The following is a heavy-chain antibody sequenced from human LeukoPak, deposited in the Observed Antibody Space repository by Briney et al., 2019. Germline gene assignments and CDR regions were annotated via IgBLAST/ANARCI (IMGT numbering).Heavy chain of an antibody. V-gene: IGHV3-23*01. D-gene: IGHD5-18*01. J-gene: IGHJ4*02. CDR2: LSDSGAST. Sequence: GGSLRLSCAASGFTFSSYSMNWVRQAPGKGLEWGSALSDSGASTYYADSVKGRFTVSRDSSKNTLNLQMNSLRAEDTAVYYCAKVMQDRSMNMHFDYWGPGTQVTVSS. CDR1: GFTFSSYS. CDR3: AKVMQDRSMNMHFDY.